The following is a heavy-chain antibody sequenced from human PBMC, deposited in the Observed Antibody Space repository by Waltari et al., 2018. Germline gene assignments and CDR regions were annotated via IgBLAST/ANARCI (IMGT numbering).Heavy chain of an antibody. V-gene: IGHV1-8*01. CDR2: MTPSNGDT. D-gene: IGHD1-1*01. CDR3: AREGSTWNDLDS. Sequence: QVQLVQSGAEVKKPGASVKVSCKASGYTFTDFDFNWVRQANGQGLEWMGWMTPSNGDTGYVEKFRGRVTMPRDTSINTAYLELSDLTSEDTAVYYCAREGSTWNDLDSWGQGTLVTVSA. CDR1: GYTFTDFD. J-gene: IGHJ4*02.